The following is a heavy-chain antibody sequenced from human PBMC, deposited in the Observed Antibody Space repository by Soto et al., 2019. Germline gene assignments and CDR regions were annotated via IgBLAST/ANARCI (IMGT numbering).Heavy chain of an antibody. CDR3: ARGAADYGNPFDI. V-gene: IGHV4-31*03. D-gene: IGHD4-17*01. CDR1: GGSISRGGYY. J-gene: IGHJ3*02. Sequence: QVQLQESGPGLVKSSQTLSLTCTVSGGSISRGGYYWTWIRQFPGKGLEWLAHIYYSGNTYYNPSLKSRLSISQDTSTNQFSLSLTSVTAADTAVYFCARGAADYGNPFDIWGRGTLVTVSS. CDR2: IYYSGNT.